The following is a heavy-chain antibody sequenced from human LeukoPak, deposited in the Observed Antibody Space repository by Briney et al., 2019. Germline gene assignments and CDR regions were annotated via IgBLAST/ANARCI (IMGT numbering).Heavy chain of an antibody. D-gene: IGHD6-19*01. CDR1: GLTFSSYA. CDR2: ISGSGGST. CDR3: AKVLYSSGWYDY. J-gene: IGHJ4*02. Sequence: GGSLRLSCAASGLTFSSYAMSWVRQAPGKGLEWVSAISGSGGSTYYADSVKGRFTISRDNSKNTLYLQMNSLRAEDTAVYYCAKVLYSSGWYDYWGQGTLVTVSS. V-gene: IGHV3-23*01.